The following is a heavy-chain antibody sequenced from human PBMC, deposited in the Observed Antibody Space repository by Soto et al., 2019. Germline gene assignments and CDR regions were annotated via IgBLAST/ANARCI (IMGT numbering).Heavy chain of an antibody. D-gene: IGHD3-10*01. CDR2: IWYDGSNK. Sequence: GGSLRLSCAASGFTFSSYGMHWVRQAPGKGLEWVAVIWYDGSNKYYADSVKGRFTISRDNSKNTLYLQMNSLRAEDAAVYYFARDRRSLLWFGEYYYYYGMDVWGQGTTVTVSS. CDR1: GFTFSSYG. J-gene: IGHJ6*02. CDR3: ARDRRSLLWFGEYYYYYGMDV. V-gene: IGHV3-33*01.